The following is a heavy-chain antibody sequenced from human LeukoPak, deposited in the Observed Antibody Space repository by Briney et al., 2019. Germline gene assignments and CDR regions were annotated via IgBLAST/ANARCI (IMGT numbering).Heavy chain of an antibody. D-gene: IGHD3-22*01. V-gene: IGHV4-59*12. CDR2: IYYSGST. J-gene: IGHJ3*02. CDR1: GGSISSYY. CDR3: ATDHYYDSSGPGDAFDI. Sequence: LETLSLTCTVSGGSISSYYWSWIRQPPGKGLEWIGYIYYSGSTNYNPSLKSRVTISVDTSKNQFSLKLSSVTAADTAVYYCATDHYYDSSGPGDAFDIWGQGTKVTVSS.